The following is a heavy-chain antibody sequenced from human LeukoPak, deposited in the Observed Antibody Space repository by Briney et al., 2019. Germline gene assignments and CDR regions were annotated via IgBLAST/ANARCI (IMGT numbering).Heavy chain of an antibody. J-gene: IGHJ4*02. CDR3: ARVKVGIFGVSHFDY. D-gene: IGHD3-3*01. CDR1: GFTFSSYA. CDR2: ISGSGGST. Sequence: GGSLRLSCAASGFTFSSYAMSWVRQAPGKGLEWVSAISGSGGSTYYADSVKGRFTISRDNSKNTLYLQMNSLRAEDTAVYYCARVKVGIFGVSHFDYWGQGTLVTVSS. V-gene: IGHV3-23*01.